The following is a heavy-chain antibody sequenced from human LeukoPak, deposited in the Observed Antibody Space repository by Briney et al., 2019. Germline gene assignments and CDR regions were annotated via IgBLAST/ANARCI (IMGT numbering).Heavy chain of an antibody. Sequence: GGSLRLSCAASGFTFSSYGMHWVRQAPGKGLEWVAVISYDGSNKYYADSVKGRFTISRDNSKNTLYLQMNSLRAEDTAVYYCASAGAQWELLIDYWGLGTLVTVSS. J-gene: IGHJ4*02. CDR3: ASAGAQWELLIDY. CDR1: GFTFSSYG. CDR2: ISYDGSNK. D-gene: IGHD1-26*01. V-gene: IGHV3-30*03.